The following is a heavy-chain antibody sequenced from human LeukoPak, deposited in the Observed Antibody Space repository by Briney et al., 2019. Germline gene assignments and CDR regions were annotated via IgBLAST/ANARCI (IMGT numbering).Heavy chain of an antibody. CDR1: GFTVSSNY. V-gene: IGHV3-66*04. D-gene: IGHD2-8*01. J-gene: IGHJ3*02. Sequence: PGGSLRLSCAASGFTVSSNYMSWVRQAPGKGLEWVSIIYSGGTTYDADSVKSRFTISRDNSKNTLYLQMNSLRAEDTAVYYCASHLLYYDAFDIWGQGTMVTVSS. CDR2: IYSGGTT. CDR3: ASHLLYYDAFDI.